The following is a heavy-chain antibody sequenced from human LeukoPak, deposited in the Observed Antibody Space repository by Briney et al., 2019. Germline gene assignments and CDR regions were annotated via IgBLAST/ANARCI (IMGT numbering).Heavy chain of an antibody. J-gene: IGHJ4*02. CDR2: INPNSGGT. CDR1: GYTFTGYY. V-gene: IGHV1-2*02. D-gene: IGHD5-12*01. Sequence: ASVKVSCKASGYTFTGYYMHWVRHAPGQGLEWMGWINPNSGGTNYAQKFQGRVTMTRDTSISTAYMELSRLRSDDTAVYYCARDAGIVATEYYFDYWGQGTLVTVSS. CDR3: ARDAGIVATEYYFDY.